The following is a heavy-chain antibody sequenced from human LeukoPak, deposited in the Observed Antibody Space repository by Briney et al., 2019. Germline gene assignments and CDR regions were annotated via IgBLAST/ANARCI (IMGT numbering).Heavy chain of an antibody. J-gene: IGHJ4*02. Sequence: GSLRLSCAASGFTFSSYAMSWVRQAPGEGLEWVSTISGSGVGTYYADSVKGRFTISRDNSKNTLYLQMNSLRAEDTAVYYCAKLRGSVYDVWYLDYWGQGTLVTVSS. CDR3: AKLRGSVYDVWYLDY. D-gene: IGHD5/OR15-5a*01. CDR2: ISGSGVGT. CDR1: GFTFSSYA. V-gene: IGHV3-23*01.